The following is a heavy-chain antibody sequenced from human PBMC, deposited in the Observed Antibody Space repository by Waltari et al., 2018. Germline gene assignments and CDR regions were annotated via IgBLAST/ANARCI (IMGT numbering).Heavy chain of an antibody. J-gene: IGHJ4*02. V-gene: IGHV3-33*01. Sequence: QVQLVESGGGVVQPGRSLRLSCAASGFTFSSYGVHWVRQAPGKGLEWVALIWYDGSNKYYADSVKGRFTISRDNSKNTLYLQMNSLRAEDTAVYYCARASSSDSSGYLIDYWGQGTLVTVSS. CDR1: GFTFSSYG. CDR2: IWYDGSNK. CDR3: ARASSSDSSGYLIDY. D-gene: IGHD3-22*01.